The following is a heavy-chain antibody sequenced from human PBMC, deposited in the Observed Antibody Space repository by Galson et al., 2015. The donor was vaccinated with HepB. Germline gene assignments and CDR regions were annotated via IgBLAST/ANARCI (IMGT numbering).Heavy chain of an antibody. J-gene: IGHJ4*02. CDR2: IDPSDSYT. D-gene: IGHD5-24*01. Sequence: QSGAEVKKPGESLRISCKGSGYSFISHWISWVRQMPGKGPEWMGRIDPSDSYTNYSPSFQGHVTFSADKSITTAYLQWSSLKASGTAMYYCARHVQNGYNYLPGDYWGQGTLVTVSS. CDR3: ARHVQNGYNYLPGDY. V-gene: IGHV5-10-1*01. CDR1: GYSFISHW.